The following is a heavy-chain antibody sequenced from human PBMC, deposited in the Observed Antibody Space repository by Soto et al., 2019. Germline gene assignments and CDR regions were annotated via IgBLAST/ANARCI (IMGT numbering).Heavy chain of an antibody. CDR2: IYTNEHI. CDR1: GGSISPYY. Sequence: SDTLSLTCTVSGGSISPYYWSWLRQPAGKGLELIGRIYTNEHINYNPSLRSRLTLSVDTSRNQFSLKLSSVTAADTAVYYCARAGPSSTVYALILHWFDPWGQGTLVTVSS. V-gene: IGHV4-4*07. CDR3: ARAGPSSTVYALILHWFDP. D-gene: IGHD2-8*01. J-gene: IGHJ5*02.